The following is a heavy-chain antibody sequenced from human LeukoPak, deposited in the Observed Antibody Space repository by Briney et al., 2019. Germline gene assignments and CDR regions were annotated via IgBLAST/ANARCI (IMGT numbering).Heavy chain of an antibody. Sequence: GGSLRLSCAASGFTVSSNYMSWVRQAPGKGLEWVSVIYSGGSTYYADSVKGRFTISRDNSKNTLYLQMNSLRAEDTAVYYCARERTSYGYYYYGMDVWGQGTTVTVSS. CDR3: ARERTSYGYYYYGMDV. CDR1: GFTVSSNY. J-gene: IGHJ6*02. CDR2: IYSGGST. V-gene: IGHV3-53*01. D-gene: IGHD5-18*01.